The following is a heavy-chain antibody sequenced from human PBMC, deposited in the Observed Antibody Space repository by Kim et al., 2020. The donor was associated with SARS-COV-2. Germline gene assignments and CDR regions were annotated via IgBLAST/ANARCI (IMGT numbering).Heavy chain of an antibody. CDR3: TRDLYQTWES. CDR2: INEDGSQR. Sequence: GGSLRLSCAGSGFTFSSYWMSWFRQVPGKGLEWVANINEDGSQRYYVDSVKGRFTISRDNAEKSLYLQMSSLRVDDTALYYCTRDLYQTWESWGQGTLVTVSS. J-gene: IGHJ4*02. CDR1: GFTFSSYW. V-gene: IGHV3-7*05. D-gene: IGHD2-2*01.